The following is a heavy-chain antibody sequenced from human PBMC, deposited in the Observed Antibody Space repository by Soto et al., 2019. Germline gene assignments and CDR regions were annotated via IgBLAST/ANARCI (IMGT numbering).Heavy chain of an antibody. Sequence: SETLSLTCTVSGGSVSSGSYYWSWIRQPPGKGLEWIGYIYYSGSTNYNPSLKSRVTISVDTSKNQFSLKLSSVTAADTAVYYCARDPLYCSGGSGYNSGMDVWDQETTVTVSS. CDR1: GGSVSSGSYY. V-gene: IGHV4-61*01. CDR2: IYYSGST. CDR3: ARDPLYCSGGSGYNSGMDV. D-gene: IGHD2-15*01. J-gene: IGHJ6*02.